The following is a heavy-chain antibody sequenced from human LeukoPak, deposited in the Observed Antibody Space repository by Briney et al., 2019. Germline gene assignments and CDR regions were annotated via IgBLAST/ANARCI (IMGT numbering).Heavy chain of an antibody. V-gene: IGHV3-11*03. CDR2: ISGNSNT. CDR3: TRHPAEGDY. D-gene: IGHD2-15*01. J-gene: IGHJ4*02. Sequence: GGSLRLSCAASGFTFSDFYMSWIRQAPGKGLESVSYISGNSNTNYADSVKGRFTISRDNAKNSLYLQMNSLRAEDTAVYYCTRHPAEGDYWGQGTLVTVSS. CDR1: GFTFSDFY.